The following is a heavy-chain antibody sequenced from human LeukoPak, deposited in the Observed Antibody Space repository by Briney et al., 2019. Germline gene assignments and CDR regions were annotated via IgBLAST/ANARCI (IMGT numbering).Heavy chain of an antibody. CDR3: ARHTYSSGWSNYFDY. Sequence: GESLKISCKGSGYNFTSYWIGWVRQMPGKGLEWMGIIYPGDSDTRCSPSFQGQVTISADKSISTAYLQWSSLKASDTAMYYCARHTYSSGWSNYFDYWGQGTLVTVSS. D-gene: IGHD6-19*01. J-gene: IGHJ4*02. CDR2: IYPGDSDT. V-gene: IGHV5-51*01. CDR1: GYNFTSYW.